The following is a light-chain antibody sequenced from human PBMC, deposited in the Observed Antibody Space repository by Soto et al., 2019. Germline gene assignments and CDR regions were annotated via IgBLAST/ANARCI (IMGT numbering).Light chain of an antibody. J-gene: IGKJ3*01. CDR1: QSISSY. V-gene: IGKV1-39*01. CDR3: QQSYSTPPIT. Sequence: DIQITQSPSSLSASVGDRVTITCRASQSISSYLNWYQQKPGKAPKLLIYAASSLQSGVPSRFSGSGSGTDFTLTISSLKPEDFATYYCQQSYSTPPITFGPGTKVDIK. CDR2: AAS.